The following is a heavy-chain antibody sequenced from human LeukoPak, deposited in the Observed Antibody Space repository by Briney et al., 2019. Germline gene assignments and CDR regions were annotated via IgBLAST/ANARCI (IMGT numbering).Heavy chain of an antibody. CDR1: TSDFNYYY. J-gene: IGHJ4*02. D-gene: IGHD4-17*01. Sequence: GGSLRLSCAASTSDFNYYYMNWIRQAPGKGLEWLSYISDNGKTIFYADSVKGRFTISRDNAGRSLFLQMNSLRVEDTAVYYCAKAGYGDYVHFDYWGQGTLVTVSS. V-gene: IGHV3-11*01. CDR2: ISDNGKTI. CDR3: AKAGYGDYVHFDY.